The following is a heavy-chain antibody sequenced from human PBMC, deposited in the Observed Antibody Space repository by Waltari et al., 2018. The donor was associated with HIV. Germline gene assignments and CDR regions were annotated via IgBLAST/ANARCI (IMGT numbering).Heavy chain of an antibody. V-gene: IGHV3-13*01. Sequence: EVQLVESGGGLVQPGGSLRLSCAASGFTFSSYDMHWVRQATGKGLEWVSAIGPAGDTYSPGSVKGRFAISRENANNSFYLQMNSLRAGDTAVYYCARAGPFEGGSGVRDSYYGMDVWGQGTTVTVSS. CDR2: IGPAGDT. D-gene: IGHD3-10*01. CDR3: ARAGPFEGGSGVRDSYYGMDV. J-gene: IGHJ6*02. CDR1: GFTFSSYD.